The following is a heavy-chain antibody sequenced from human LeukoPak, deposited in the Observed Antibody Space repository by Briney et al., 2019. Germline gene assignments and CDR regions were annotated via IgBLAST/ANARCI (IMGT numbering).Heavy chain of an antibody. V-gene: IGHV4-34*01. D-gene: IGHD2-15*01. CDR3: ARVRYYRYCSGGSCPYYGMDV. CDR1: GGSFSGYY. CDR2: INHSGST. Sequence: SETLSLTCAVYGGSFSGYYWSWIRQPPGKGLEWIGEINHSGSTNYNPSLKSRVTISVDTSKNQFSLKLSSVTAADTAVYYCARVRYYRYCSGGSCPYYGMDVWGQGTTVTVFS. J-gene: IGHJ6*02.